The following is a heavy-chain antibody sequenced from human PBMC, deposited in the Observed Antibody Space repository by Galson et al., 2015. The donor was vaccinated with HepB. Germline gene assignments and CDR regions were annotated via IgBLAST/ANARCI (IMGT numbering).Heavy chain of an antibody. CDR3: ASCTIFGVVIRR. D-gene: IGHD3-3*01. Sequence: TLSLTCTVSGGSISSGDYYWSWIRQPPGKGLEWIGYIYYSGSTYYNPSLKSRVTISVDTSKNQFSLKLSSVTAADTAVYYCASCTIFGVVIRRWGQGTLVTVSS. CDR2: IYYSGST. V-gene: IGHV4-30-4*01. CDR1: GGSISSGDYY. J-gene: IGHJ4*02.